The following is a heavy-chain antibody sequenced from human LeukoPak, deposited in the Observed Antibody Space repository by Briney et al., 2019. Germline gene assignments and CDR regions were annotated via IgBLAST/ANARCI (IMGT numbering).Heavy chain of an antibody. J-gene: IGHJ4*02. Sequence: SAKVSCKASGGTFSSYAISWVRQAPGQGLEWMGGIIPIFGTANYAQKFQGRVTITADKSTSTAYMELSSLRSEDTAVYYCARGGDYDILTGFDYWGQGTLVTVSS. CDR1: GGTFSSYA. D-gene: IGHD3-9*01. V-gene: IGHV1-69*06. CDR3: ARGGDYDILTGFDY. CDR2: IIPIFGTA.